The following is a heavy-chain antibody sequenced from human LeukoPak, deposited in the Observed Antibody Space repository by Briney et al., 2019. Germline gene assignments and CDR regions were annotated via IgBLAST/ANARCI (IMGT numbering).Heavy chain of an antibody. CDR3: AKGSIAVAGEGDYFDY. D-gene: IGHD6-19*01. J-gene: IGHJ4*02. Sequence: GGSLRLSCAASGFTFSSYGMHWVRQAPGKGLEWVAFIRYDGSNKYYADSVKGRFTISRDNSKNTLYLQMNGLRAEDTAVYYCAKGSIAVAGEGDYFDYWGQGTLVTVSS. V-gene: IGHV3-30*02. CDR1: GFTFSSYG. CDR2: IRYDGSNK.